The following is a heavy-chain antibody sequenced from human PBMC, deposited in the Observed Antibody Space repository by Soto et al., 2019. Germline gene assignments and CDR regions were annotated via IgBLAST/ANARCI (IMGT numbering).Heavy chain of an antibody. CDR1: GYTFISYD. Sequence: QVQLVQSGAEVKKPGASVKVSCKASGYTFISYDINWVRQATGQGLEWMGWMNPNTGDTGYAQKFQGRVTMTRNTSINTSNLELSSLGSNETAVYFCARGDGYIFDYWGQGTLVTVSS. D-gene: IGHD5-12*01. V-gene: IGHV1-8*01. CDR2: MNPNTGDT. J-gene: IGHJ4*02. CDR3: ARGDGYIFDY.